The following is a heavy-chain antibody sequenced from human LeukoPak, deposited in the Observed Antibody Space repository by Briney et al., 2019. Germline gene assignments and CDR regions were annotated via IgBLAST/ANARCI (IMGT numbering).Heavy chain of an antibody. D-gene: IGHD2-15*01. V-gene: IGHV3-23*01. Sequence: GGSLRLSCAASGFTFSSYAMSWVRQAPGKVLEWVSAISGSCGSTYYADSVKGRFTISRDNYKNTLYLQMNSLRAEDTAVYYCAKDHVLGYCSGGSCHNWFDPWGQGTLVTVSS. CDR2: ISGSCGST. CDR3: AKDHVLGYCSGGSCHNWFDP. J-gene: IGHJ5*02. CDR1: GFTFSSYA.